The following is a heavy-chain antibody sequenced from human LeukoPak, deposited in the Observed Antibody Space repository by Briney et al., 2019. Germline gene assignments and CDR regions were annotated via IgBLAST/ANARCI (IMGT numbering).Heavy chain of an antibody. Sequence: ASVKVSCKASEYTFTSYAMHWVRQAPGQRLEWMGWINAGNGNTKYSQEFQGRVTITRDTSASTAYMELSSLRSEDMAVYYCARTNYGELHFDYWGQGTLVTVSS. V-gene: IGHV1-3*03. CDR3: ARTNYGELHFDY. D-gene: IGHD4/OR15-4a*01. J-gene: IGHJ4*02. CDR2: INAGNGNT. CDR1: EYTFTSYA.